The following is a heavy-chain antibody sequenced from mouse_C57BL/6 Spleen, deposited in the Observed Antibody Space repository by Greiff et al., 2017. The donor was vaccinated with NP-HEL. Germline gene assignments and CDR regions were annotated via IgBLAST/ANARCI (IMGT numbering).Heavy chain of an antibody. Sequence: EVQLQQSGPVLVKPGASVKMSCKASGYTFTDYYMNWVKQSHGKSLEWIGVINPYNGGTSYNQKFKGKATLTVDKSSSTAYMELNSLTSEDSAVYYCARYGDYGNYFDYWGQGTTLTVSS. V-gene: IGHV1-19*01. CDR2: INPYNGGT. J-gene: IGHJ2*01. CDR1: GYTFTDYY. D-gene: IGHD1-1*02. CDR3: ARYGDYGNYFDY.